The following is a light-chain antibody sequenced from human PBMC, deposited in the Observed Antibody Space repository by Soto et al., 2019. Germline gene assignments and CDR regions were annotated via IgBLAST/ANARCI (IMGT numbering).Light chain of an antibody. Sequence: QSALTQPASVSGSPGQSITISCTGSSSDVGRYNYVSWFQQHPGKAPRLMIYDGSNRPSGVSNRFSGSKSGNTASLTISGLQAEDEADYYSTSYTSSSTVVFGGGTKLAVL. CDR2: DGS. J-gene: IGLJ2*01. CDR1: SSDVGRYNY. V-gene: IGLV2-14*01. CDR3: TSYTSSSTVV.